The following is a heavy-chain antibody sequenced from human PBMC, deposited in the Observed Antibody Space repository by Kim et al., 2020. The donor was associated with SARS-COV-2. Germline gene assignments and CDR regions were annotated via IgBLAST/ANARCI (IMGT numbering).Heavy chain of an antibody. J-gene: IGHJ3*02. V-gene: IGHV4-39*01. CDR3: ARRYLSYITMVRGVIISAFDI. D-gene: IGHD3-10*01. CDR2: IYYSGST. Sequence: SETLSLTCTVSGGSISSSSYYWGWIRQPPGKGLEWIGSIYYSGSTYYNPSLKSRVTISVDTSKNQFSLKLSSVTAADTAVYYCARRYLSYITMVRGVIISAFDIWGQGTMVTVSS. CDR1: GGSISSSSYY.